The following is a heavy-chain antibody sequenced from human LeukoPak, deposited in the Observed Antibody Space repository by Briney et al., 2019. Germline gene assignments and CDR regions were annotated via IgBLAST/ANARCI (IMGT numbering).Heavy chain of an antibody. CDR2: ISYDGSNK. CDR1: GFTFNNYA. CDR3: ARGPGYGHYFDY. D-gene: IGHD5-12*01. V-gene: IGHV3-30*04. J-gene: IGHJ4*02. Sequence: GGSLRLSCAASGFTFNNYAMHWVRQAPGKGLEWVALISYDGSNKYYADSVKGRFTISRDNARYSLYLQMNSLRDEDTAVYYCARGPGYGHYFDYWGQGALVTVSS.